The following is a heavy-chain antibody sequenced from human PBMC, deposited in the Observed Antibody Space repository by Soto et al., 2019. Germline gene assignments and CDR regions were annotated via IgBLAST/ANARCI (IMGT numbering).Heavy chain of an antibody. D-gene: IGHD3-3*01. J-gene: IGHJ6*02. CDR2: IYTSGST. CDR3: ARDHKYYDFWSGYRYYYYGMDV. Sequence: SETLSLTCTVSGGSISSYYWSWIRQPAGKGLEWIGRIYTSGSTNYNPSLKSRVTMSVDTSKNQFSLKLSSVTAADTAVYYCARDHKYYDFWSGYRYYYYGMDVWGQGTTVTV. CDR1: GGSISSYY. V-gene: IGHV4-4*07.